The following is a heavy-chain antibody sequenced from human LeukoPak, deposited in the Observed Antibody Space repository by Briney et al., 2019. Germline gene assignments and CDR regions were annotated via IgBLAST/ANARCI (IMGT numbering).Heavy chain of an antibody. CDR1: GFTLSSYG. CDR2: IRYDGSNK. D-gene: IGHD3-10*01. V-gene: IGHV3-30*02. J-gene: IGHJ4*02. CDR3: AKDYGSVHFDY. Sequence: GGSLRLSCAASGFTLSSYGMHWVRQAPGKGLKWVAFIRYDGSNKYYPDSVKGRFTISRDNSKNTLYLQMNSLRAGDTAMYYCAKDYGSVHFDYWGQGTLVTVSS.